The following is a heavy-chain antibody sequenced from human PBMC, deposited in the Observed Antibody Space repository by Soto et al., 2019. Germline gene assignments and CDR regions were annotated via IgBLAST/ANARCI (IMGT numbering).Heavy chain of an antibody. J-gene: IGHJ3*02. Sequence: ASVNVSCKASGYTFTSYYMHWVRQAPGQGLEWMGIINPSGGSTSYAQKFQGRVTMTRDTSTSTVYMELSSLRSEDTAVYYCARVARTGTTSDAFDIWGQGTMVTVSS. V-gene: IGHV1-46*01. CDR3: ARVARTGTTSDAFDI. CDR1: GYTFTSYY. D-gene: IGHD1-7*01. CDR2: INPSGGST.